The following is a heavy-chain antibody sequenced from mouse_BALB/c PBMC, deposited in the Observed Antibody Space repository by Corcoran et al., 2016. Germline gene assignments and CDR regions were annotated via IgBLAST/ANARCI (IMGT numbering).Heavy chain of an antibody. CDR1: GYTFTSYV. Sequence: EVQLQQSGPELVKPGASVKMSCKASGYTFTSYVMYWVKQKPGQGLEWIGYINTYNDGTKYNEKFKGKATLTSDKSSSTAYMELSSLTSEDSAVYYCARLYPGIAMDYWGQGTSVTVSS. J-gene: IGHJ4*01. CDR2: INTYNDGT. CDR3: ARLYPGIAMDY. V-gene: IGHV1S136*01.